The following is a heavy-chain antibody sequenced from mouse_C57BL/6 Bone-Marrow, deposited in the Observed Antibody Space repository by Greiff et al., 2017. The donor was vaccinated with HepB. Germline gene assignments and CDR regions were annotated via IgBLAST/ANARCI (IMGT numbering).Heavy chain of an antibody. CDR3: ARGNFYYFDY. Sequence: LVESGAELVRPGASVKLSCKASGYTFTDYYLNWAKQRPGQGLEWIARIYPGSGNTYYNEKFKGKATLTAEKSSSTAYMQLSSLTSEDSAVYFCARGNFYYFDYWGQGTTLTVSS. J-gene: IGHJ2*01. CDR2: IYPGSGNT. CDR1: GYTFTDYY. V-gene: IGHV1-76*01.